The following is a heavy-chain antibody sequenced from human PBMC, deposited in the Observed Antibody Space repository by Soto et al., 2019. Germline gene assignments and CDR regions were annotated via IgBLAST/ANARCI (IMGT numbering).Heavy chain of an antibody. CDR1: GGSISSYY. V-gene: IGHV4-59*01. CDR3: ARVGSQYDFWSGYYGGLLGYYYYMDV. CDR2: IYYSGST. Sequence: SETLSLTCTVSGGSISSYYWSWIRQPPGKGLEWIGYIYYSGSTNYNPSLKSRVTISVDTSKNQFSLKLSSVTAADTAVYYCARVGSQYDFWSGYYGGLLGYYYYMDVWGKGTTVT. D-gene: IGHD3-3*01. J-gene: IGHJ6*03.